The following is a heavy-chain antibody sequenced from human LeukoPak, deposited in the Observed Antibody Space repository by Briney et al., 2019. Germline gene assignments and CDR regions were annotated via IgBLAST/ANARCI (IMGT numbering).Heavy chain of an antibody. V-gene: IGHV4-39*07. CDR2: IYYSGST. J-gene: IGHJ4*02. D-gene: IGHD3-22*01. CDR3: ARGLSSGYYYFDY. Sequence: PSETLSLTCTVSGGSISSSSYYWGWIRQPPGKGLEWIGSIYYSGSTYYNPSLKSRVTISVDTSKNQFSLKLSSVTAADTAVYYCARGLSSGYYYFDYWGQGTLVTVSS. CDR1: GGSISSSSYY.